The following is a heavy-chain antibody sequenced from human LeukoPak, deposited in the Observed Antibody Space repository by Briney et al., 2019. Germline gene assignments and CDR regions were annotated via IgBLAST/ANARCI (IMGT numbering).Heavy chain of an antibody. CDR2: ICLNSGGI. J-gene: IGHJ4*02. CDR1: GFFFVDYA. Sequence: GGSLRLSCVTSGFFFVDYAMHWVRQGPGKGLGWVSGICLNSGGIAYADSVKGRFTISRDNAKNSLYLQMNSLRPEDTALYYCAKDVRMTRNDYYNYFDYWGQGTLVTVSS. CDR3: AKDVRMTRNDYYNYFDY. D-gene: IGHD3-22*01. V-gene: IGHV3-9*01.